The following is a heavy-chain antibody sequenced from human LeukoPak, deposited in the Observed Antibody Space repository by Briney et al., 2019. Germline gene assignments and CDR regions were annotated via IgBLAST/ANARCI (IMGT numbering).Heavy chain of an antibody. V-gene: IGHV4-59*08. CDR3: ARHILGPLLLGL. Sequence: PSETLSLTCTVSGGSISSYYWSWIRQPPGKGLEWIGYIYYSGSTNYNPSLKSRVTISVDTSKNQFSLKLSSVTAADTAVYYCARHILGPLLLGLWGRGTLVTVSS. CDR2: IYYSGST. J-gene: IGHJ2*01. CDR1: GGSISSYY. D-gene: IGHD3/OR15-3a*01.